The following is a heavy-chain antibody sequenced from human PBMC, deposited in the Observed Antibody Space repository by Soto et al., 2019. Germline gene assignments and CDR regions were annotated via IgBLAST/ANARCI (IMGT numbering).Heavy chain of an antibody. CDR2: IYYSGST. CDR3: VIVSAHYDILTGYYISWFDP. J-gene: IGHJ5*02. V-gene: IGHV4-59*08. CDR1: GGSISSYY. Sequence: PSETLSLTCTVSGGSISSYYWSWIRQPPGKGLEWIGYIYYSGSTNYNPSLKSRVTISVDTSKNQFSLNMSSVTAEETTGYSCVIVSAHYDILTGYYISWFDPWGQGPLFTVSS. D-gene: IGHD3-9*01.